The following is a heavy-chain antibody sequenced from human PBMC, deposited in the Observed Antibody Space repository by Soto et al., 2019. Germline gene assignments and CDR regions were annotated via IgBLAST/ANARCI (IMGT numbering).Heavy chain of an antibody. J-gene: IGHJ6*02. CDR2: INHSGST. V-gene: IGHV4-34*01. CDR3: ARDQGRAARSGNYYYYYYGMDV. D-gene: IGHD6-6*01. Sequence: LSLTCAVYGGSFSGYYWSWIRQPPGKGLEWIGEINHSGSTNYNPSLKSRVTISVDTSKNQFSLKLSSVTAADTAVYYCARDQGRAARSGNYYYYYYGMDVWGQGTTVAVS. CDR1: GGSFSGYY.